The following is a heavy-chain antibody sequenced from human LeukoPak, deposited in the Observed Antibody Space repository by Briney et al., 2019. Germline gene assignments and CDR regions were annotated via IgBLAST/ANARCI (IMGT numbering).Heavy chain of an antibody. Sequence: ASVKVSCKASGYTFTDYYMHWVRQAPGQGLEWMGIINPSGGSTSYAQKFQGRVTMTRDTSTSTVYMELSSLRSEDTAVYYCARESYDFWSGYYYAFDIWGQGTMVTVSS. CDR2: INPSGGST. D-gene: IGHD3-3*01. CDR1: GYTFTDYY. CDR3: ARESYDFWSGYYYAFDI. V-gene: IGHV1-46*03. J-gene: IGHJ3*02.